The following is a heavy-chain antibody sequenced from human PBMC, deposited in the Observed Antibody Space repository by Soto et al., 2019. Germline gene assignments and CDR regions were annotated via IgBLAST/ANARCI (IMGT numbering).Heavy chain of an antibody. CDR1: GYTFTSYD. Sequence: QVQLVQSGAEVTKPGASVKVSCKASGYTFTSYDINWVRQATGQGLEWMGWMSPNSGATGYAQKFQGRVTMTRDTSISTAYMELSNLRSEDTAIYYGARGVDAVVDFWGQGRKVTVSS. CDR2: MSPNSGAT. CDR3: ARGVDAVVDF. D-gene: IGHD2-15*01. J-gene: IGHJ3*01. V-gene: IGHV1-8*01.